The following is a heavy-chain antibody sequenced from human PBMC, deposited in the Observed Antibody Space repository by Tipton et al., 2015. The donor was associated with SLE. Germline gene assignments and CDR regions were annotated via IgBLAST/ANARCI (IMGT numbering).Heavy chain of an antibody. D-gene: IGHD3-10*01. J-gene: IGHJ4*02. CDR1: GYSISSGYY. Sequence: TLSLTCAVSGYSISSGYYWGWIRQPPGKGLEWIGSIYHSGSTYYNPSLKSRVTISVDTSKNQFSLKLSSVTAADTAVYYCARELRAGYFDYWGQGTLVTVSS. CDR2: IYHSGST. V-gene: IGHV4-38-2*02. CDR3: ARELRAGYFDY.